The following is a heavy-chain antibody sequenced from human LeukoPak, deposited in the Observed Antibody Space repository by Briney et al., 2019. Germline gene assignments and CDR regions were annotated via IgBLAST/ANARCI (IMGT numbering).Heavy chain of an antibody. CDR1: GFTFSSYA. D-gene: IGHD5-18*01. J-gene: IGHJ4*02. CDR3: ARDLDTAMLDY. V-gene: IGHV3-30*01. Sequence: PGGSLRLSCAASGFTFSSYAMHWVRQAPGKGLEWVAVISYDGSNKYYADSVKGRFTISRDNSKNTLYLQMNSLRAEGTAVYYCARDLDTAMLDYWGQGTLVTVSS. CDR2: ISYDGSNK.